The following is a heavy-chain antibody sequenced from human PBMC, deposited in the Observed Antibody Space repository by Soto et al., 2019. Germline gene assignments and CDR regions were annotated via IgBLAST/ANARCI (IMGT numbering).Heavy chain of an antibody. CDR2: ISYDENTK. D-gene: IGHD3-10*02. J-gene: IGHJ4*02. CDR3: ARDASMFDDYVDY. V-gene: IGHV3-30*01. CDR1: GFTFSSYT. Sequence: QVQLVDSGGGVVQPGRSLRLSCAASGFTFSSYTMHWVRQAPGKGLEWVARISYDENTKFYADSVKGRFTISRDNSKKTLQLQMDSLRVEDTAVYYCARDASMFDDYVDYWGQGTLVTVSS.